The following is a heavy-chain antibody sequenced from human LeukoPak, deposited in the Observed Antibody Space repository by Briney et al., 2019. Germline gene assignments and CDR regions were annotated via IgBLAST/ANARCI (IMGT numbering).Heavy chain of an antibody. CDR2: IYYSGST. J-gene: IGHJ4*01. V-gene: IGHV4-39*07. CDR1: GGSISSSSYY. Sequence: PSETLSLTCTVSGGSISSSSYYWGWIRQPPGKGLEWIGSIYYSGSTYYNPSLKSRVTISVDTSKNQFSLKVTSMTDADTAVYYCARARDSATIDYWGQGIKVTVSS. CDR3: ARARDSATIDY. D-gene: IGHD6-25*01.